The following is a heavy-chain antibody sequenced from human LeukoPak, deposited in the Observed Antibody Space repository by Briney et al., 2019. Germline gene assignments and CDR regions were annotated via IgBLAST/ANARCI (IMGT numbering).Heavy chain of an antibody. Sequence: GGSLRLSCAASGFTFSSYAMSWVRQAPGKGLEWVSGIIGSGGSTYYADSVKGRFTISRDNSKNTLYLQMNSLRAEDTAVYYCAKGGGMVVTDYWGQGTLVTVSS. D-gene: IGHD4/OR15-4a*01. J-gene: IGHJ4*02. CDR1: GFTFSSYA. CDR2: IIGSGGST. CDR3: AKGGGMVVTDY. V-gene: IGHV3-23*01.